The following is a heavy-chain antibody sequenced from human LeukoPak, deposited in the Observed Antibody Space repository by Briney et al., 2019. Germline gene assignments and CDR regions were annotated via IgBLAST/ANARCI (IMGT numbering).Heavy chain of an antibody. D-gene: IGHD3-22*01. Sequence: GGSLEISCKGSGYHFSNFWIVWVRQVPGKGLEWLGIISPGDSDTRYNPSFQGQVTISADKSISTAYLHWSSLKASDTAIYYCARHSPAVGYYDSSGYYSWLDPWGQGTLVTVSS. V-gene: IGHV5-51*01. CDR2: ISPGDSDT. J-gene: IGHJ5*02. CDR1: GYHFSNFW. CDR3: ARHSPAVGYYDSSGYYSWLDP.